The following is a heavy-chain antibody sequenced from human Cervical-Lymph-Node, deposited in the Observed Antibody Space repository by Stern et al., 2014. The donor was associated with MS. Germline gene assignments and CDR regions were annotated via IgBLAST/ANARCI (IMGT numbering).Heavy chain of an antibody. CDR1: GGSISSGSYY. J-gene: IGHJ6*02. CDR3: ARLYYDFWSGYHYYYYYGMDV. D-gene: IGHD3-3*01. Sequence: VQLLESGPGLVKPSQTLSLTCTVSGGSISSGSYYWSWIRQPAGKGLEWIGRIYTSGSTNYNPSLKSRVTISVRTTKNQFSLKRGFWTAADTAVYYCARLYYDFWSGYHYYYYYGMDVWGQGTTVTVSS. V-gene: IGHV4-61*02. CDR2: IYTSGST.